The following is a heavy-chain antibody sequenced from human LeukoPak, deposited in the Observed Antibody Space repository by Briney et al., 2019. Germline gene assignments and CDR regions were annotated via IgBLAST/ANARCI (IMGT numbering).Heavy chain of an antibody. J-gene: IGHJ5*02. D-gene: IGHD2-8*01. CDR2: IKTKTDGETT. V-gene: IGHV3-15*01. Sequence: PGGSLRLSCAASGFTFSNAWMSWVRQAPGKGPEWVGRIKTKTDGETTDYAAPVKGRFTISRDDSKNTLYLQMNSLKTEDTAVYYCTTATLGYCINGVCERFDPWGQGTLVTVSS. CDR3: TTATLGYCINGVCERFDP. CDR1: GFTFSNAW.